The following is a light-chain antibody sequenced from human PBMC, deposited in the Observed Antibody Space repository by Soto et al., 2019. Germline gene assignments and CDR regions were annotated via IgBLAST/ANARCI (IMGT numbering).Light chain of an antibody. Sequence: DIPMTQSPSSLSASVGDRVTITCRASQGISNYLDWYQQKPGKVPKLLIYAASTLQSGVPSRFSGSGSGTEFTLTISSLQLEDVATYYCQKYNSAPRTFGQGTKVEIK. CDR1: QGISNY. CDR2: AAS. CDR3: QKYNSAPRT. V-gene: IGKV1-27*01. J-gene: IGKJ1*01.